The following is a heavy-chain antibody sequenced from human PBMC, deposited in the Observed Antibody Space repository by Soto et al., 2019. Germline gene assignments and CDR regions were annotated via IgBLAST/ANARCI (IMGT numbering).Heavy chain of an antibody. CDR3: ARRYGDYFDY. Sequence: TSETLSLTCTVSGGSITSSYYWSWIRQPPGKGLEWIGYIYYSGSTNYNPSLKSRVTISVDTSKNQFSLKLSSVTAADTAVYYCARRYGDYFDYWGQGTLVTVSS. CDR1: GGSITSSYY. CDR2: IYYSGST. D-gene: IGHD4-17*01. V-gene: IGHV4-59*08. J-gene: IGHJ4*02.